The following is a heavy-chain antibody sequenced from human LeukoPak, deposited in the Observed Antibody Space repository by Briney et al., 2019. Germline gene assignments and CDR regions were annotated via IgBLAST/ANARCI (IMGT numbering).Heavy chain of an antibody. Sequence: PGGSLRLSCAASGFTFSTYVMSWVRQAPGKGLEWVSAISGSGGSTYYADSVKGRFTISRDNSKNTLYLQMNSLRADDTAVYYCAKGNWRYFDYWGQGTLVTVSS. D-gene: IGHD1-1*01. V-gene: IGHV3-23*01. CDR3: AKGNWRYFDY. CDR1: GFTFSTYV. CDR2: ISGSGGST. J-gene: IGHJ4*02.